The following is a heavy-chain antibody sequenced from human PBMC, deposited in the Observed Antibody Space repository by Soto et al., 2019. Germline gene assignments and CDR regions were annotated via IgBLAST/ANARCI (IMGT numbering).Heavy chain of an antibody. CDR1: FGSITSNSYH. J-gene: IGHJ1*01. D-gene: IGHD2-15*01. Sequence: SKTLSLTCSVSFGSITSNSYHWGWIRQPPGKGLEWIGSIPHSGPTYYSPSLKSRVTIFADTSRKQFSLKLDSATAADTAVYYFARLVVVSPLATIWGQGALVIVSS. CDR3: ARLVVVSPLATI. CDR2: IPHSGPT. V-gene: IGHV4-39*01.